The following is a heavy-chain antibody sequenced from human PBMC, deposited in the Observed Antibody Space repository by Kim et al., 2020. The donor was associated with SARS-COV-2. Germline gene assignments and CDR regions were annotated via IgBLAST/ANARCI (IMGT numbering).Heavy chain of an antibody. V-gene: IGHV3-23*01. D-gene: IGHD5-12*01. CDR1: GFTFSSYA. CDR3: AKDQGVATISYYYGMDV. J-gene: IGHJ6*02. Sequence: GGSLRLSCAASGFTFSSYAMSWVRQAPGKGLEWVSAISGSGGSTYYADSVKGRFTISRDNSKNTLYLQMNSLRAEDTAVYYCAKDQGVATISYYYGMDVWGQGTTVTVSS. CDR2: ISGSGGST.